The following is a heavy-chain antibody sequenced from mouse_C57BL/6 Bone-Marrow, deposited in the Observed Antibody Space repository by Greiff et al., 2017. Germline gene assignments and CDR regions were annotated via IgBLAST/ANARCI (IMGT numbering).Heavy chain of an antibody. D-gene: IGHD1-1*01. J-gene: IGHJ4*01. CDR1: GYTFTSYW. Sequence: QVPLKQPGAELVKPGASVKLSCKASGYTFTSYWMQWVKQRPGQGLELIGEIDPSASYTNYNQKFKGNATLTVGTSSSPAYMQLSSLTSEDSAVYYCARGEYYGSPYAMDYWGQGTSVTVSS. CDR2: IDPSASYT. V-gene: IGHV1-50*01. CDR3: ARGEYYGSPYAMDY.